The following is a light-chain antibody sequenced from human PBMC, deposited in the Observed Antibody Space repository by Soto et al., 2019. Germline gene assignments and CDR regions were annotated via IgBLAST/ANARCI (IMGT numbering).Light chain of an antibody. V-gene: IGKV1-9*01. CDR3: QQLNSYPLS. CDR2: VAN. Sequence: IQLTQSPSSLSASVGDRVTITCRASQGVSSYLAWYQQKPGKAAKLLIYVANTLQSGVPSRLSGSGSGTDFTLTISSLQPEDFATYYCQQLNSYPLSFGGGTKVDIK. J-gene: IGKJ4*01. CDR1: QGVSSY.